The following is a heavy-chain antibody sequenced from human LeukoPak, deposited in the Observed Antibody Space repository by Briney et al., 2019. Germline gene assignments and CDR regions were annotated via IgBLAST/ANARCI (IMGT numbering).Heavy chain of an antibody. CDR3: ARDAHYRDRSGYPSPLDS. Sequence: SDTVSLTCTVSGDTFSSSRFFWAWIGEPPGKGLEGRVSLSDGGTPEDRPSFQRPASIFTDTANNHPSLNLRSVTAADTAVYHCARDAHYRDRSGYPSPLDSRGQGILVTVSS. J-gene: IGHJ4*02. V-gene: IGHV4-39*02. CDR2: LSDGGTP. CDR1: GDTFSSSRFF. D-gene: IGHD6-25*01.